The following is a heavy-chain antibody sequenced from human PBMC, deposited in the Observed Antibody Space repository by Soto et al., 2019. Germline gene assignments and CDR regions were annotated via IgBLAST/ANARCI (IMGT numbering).Heavy chain of an antibody. Sequence: EVQLVESGGGLVQPGGSLRLSCAASGFTFNRHSMSWVRQAPGKGLEWVSYISASGTSTQYADFVRGRLTVSRDNAKNSLYLQLNRLREDDTAVYYCARDLLLVASATGAFDVWGQGTTVTVS. D-gene: IGHD2-15*01. CDR3: ARDLLLVASATGAFDV. CDR2: ISASGTST. V-gene: IGHV3-48*02. J-gene: IGHJ3*01. CDR1: GFTFNRHS.